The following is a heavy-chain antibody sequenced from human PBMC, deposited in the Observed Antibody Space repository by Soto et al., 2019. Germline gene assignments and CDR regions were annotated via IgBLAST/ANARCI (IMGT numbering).Heavy chain of an antibody. CDR2: IYSGDSDT. CDR3: ARHSRTYRGNSDCFYP. Sequence: GEPLKISGKSSGYRFTSHWIGWVRQISGKGLEWMGIIYSGDSDTRYSPSFEGQVTISADKSISTAYLQWSSLKASDTAMYYCARHSRTYRGNSDCFYPWGQGTPVTLSS. V-gene: IGHV5-51*01. D-gene: IGHD4-4*01. CDR1: GYRFTSHW. J-gene: IGHJ5*02.